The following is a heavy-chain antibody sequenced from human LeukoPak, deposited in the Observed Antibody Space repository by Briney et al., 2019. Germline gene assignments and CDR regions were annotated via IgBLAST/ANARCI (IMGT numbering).Heavy chain of an antibody. CDR2: IISGGGV. D-gene: IGHD2-21*01. J-gene: IGHJ4*02. CDR3: ARLRCGHTDVICYNY. CDR1: GVSFSAYS. V-gene: IGHV4-34*12. Sequence: PSETLSLTCAVKGVSFSAYSWSWIRQSPGRGLEWIGEIISGGGVTYNPSLESRATISGDTSENQFSLSLTSVTDADTAVYYCARLRCGHTDVICYNYWGLGTLVTVSS.